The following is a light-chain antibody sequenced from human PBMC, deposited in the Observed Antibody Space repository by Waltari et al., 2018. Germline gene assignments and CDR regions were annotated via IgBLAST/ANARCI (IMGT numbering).Light chain of an antibody. V-gene: IGKV2-30*02. Sequence: DVVVTQSPLSLPVTLGQPASVSCRSSRSLAHSDGNTYLSLFHQRPGQSPRRLIYKVSNRDSGVPDRFSGSGSGTDFTLKINRVEAEDVGLYYCLHATFWPWTFGQGTKVEI. CDR3: LHATFWPWT. J-gene: IGKJ1*01. CDR2: KVS. CDR1: RSLAHSDGNTY.